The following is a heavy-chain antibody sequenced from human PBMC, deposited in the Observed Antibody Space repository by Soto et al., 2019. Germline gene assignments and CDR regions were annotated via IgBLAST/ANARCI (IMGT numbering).Heavy chain of an antibody. CDR1: GITFSRYA. J-gene: IGHJ4*02. D-gene: IGHD3-16*01. CDR2: VFFDGNNK. CDR3: TKGGTVPFDY. V-gene: IGHV3-30*18. Sequence: QVQFLQSGGGVVQPGTSLRLSCAASGITFSRYAMHWVRQAPGKRLEWVAVVFFDGNNKYYGDSVKGRFTVSRDNSKNTTYLQMNGLRREDTAVYYCTKGGTVPFDYWGQGSLVTVSS.